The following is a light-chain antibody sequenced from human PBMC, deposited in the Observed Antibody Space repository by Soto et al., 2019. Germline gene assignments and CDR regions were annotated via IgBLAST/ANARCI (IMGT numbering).Light chain of an antibody. J-gene: IGKJ2*03. V-gene: IGKV1-39*01. CDR2: AAS. CDR1: QNLDYY. CDR3: QQSVSTPIYS. Sequence: DIQMTQSPSSLSASVGDRVTITCRASQNLDYYLNWYQQKPGKAPNLLIYAASRLQSGVPSRFAGSGSGTHFTLTITSLQPEDVVTYFCQQSVSTPIYSFGQGTKVEMK.